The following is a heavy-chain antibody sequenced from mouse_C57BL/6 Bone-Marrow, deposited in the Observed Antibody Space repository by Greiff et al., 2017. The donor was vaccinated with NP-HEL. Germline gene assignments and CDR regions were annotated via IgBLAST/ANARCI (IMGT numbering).Heavy chain of an antibody. J-gene: IGHJ2*01. Sequence: QVQLQQPGAELVMPGASVKLSCKASGYTFTSYWMHWVKQRPGHGLEWIGEIDPSDSYTNYNQKFKGKSTLTVDKSSSTAYMQLSSLTSEDSAVYYCAKGGNLDYWGQGTTLTVSS. V-gene: IGHV1-69*01. D-gene: IGHD2-1*01. CDR2: IDPSDSYT. CDR3: AKGGNLDY. CDR1: GYTFTSYW.